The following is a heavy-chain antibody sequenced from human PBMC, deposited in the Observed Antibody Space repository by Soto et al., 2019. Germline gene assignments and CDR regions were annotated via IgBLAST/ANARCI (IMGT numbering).Heavy chain of an antibody. J-gene: IGHJ6*02. V-gene: IGHV3-48*02. CDR1: GFTFSSYS. CDR3: ARDQPPPYCSSTSCYSGSQGYYYGMDV. Sequence: PGGSLRLSCAASGFTFSSYSMNWVRQAPGKGLEWVSYISSSSSTIYYADSVKGRFTISRDNAKNSLYLQMNSLRDEDTAVYYCARDQPPPYCSSTSCYSGSQGYYYGMDVWGQGTTVTVSS. D-gene: IGHD2-2*01. CDR2: ISSSSSTI.